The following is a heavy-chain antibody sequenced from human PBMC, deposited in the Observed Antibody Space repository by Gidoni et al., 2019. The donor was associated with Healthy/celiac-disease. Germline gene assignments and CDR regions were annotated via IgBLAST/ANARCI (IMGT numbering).Heavy chain of an antibody. D-gene: IGHD3-3*01. CDR2: IYYSGST. CDR3: ARGSSLDFWSGSHPNWFDP. CDR1: GGSISSGGYY. J-gene: IGHJ5*02. Sequence: QVQLPESGPGLVKPSQTLSLTCTVSGGSISSGGYYWSWIRQHPGKGLEWIGYIYYSGSTYYNPSLKSRVTISVDTSKNQFSLKLSSVTAADTAVYYCARGSSLDFWSGSHPNWFDPWGQGTLVTVSS. V-gene: IGHV4-31*03.